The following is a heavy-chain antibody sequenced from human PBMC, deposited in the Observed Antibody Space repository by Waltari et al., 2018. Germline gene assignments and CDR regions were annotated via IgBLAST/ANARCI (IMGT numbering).Heavy chain of an antibody. CDR1: GFTFSSYA. CDR3: AREWYYGSGSYYYFDY. D-gene: IGHD3-10*01. CDR2: IYHSGST. V-gene: IGHV4-38-2*02. J-gene: IGHJ4*02. Sequence: VQLLESGGGLVQPGGSLRLSCAASGFTFSSYAMSWVRQAPGKGLEWIGSIYHSGSTYYNPSLKSRVTISVDTSKNQFSLKLSSVTAADTAVYYCAREWYYGSGSYYYFDYWGQGTLVTVSS.